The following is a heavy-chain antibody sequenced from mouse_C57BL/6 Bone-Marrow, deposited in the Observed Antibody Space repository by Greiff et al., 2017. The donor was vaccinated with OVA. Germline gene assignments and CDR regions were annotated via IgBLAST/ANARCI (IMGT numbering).Heavy chain of an antibody. CDR3: ARDQAHYYASFAY. CDR2: ISDGGSYT. J-gene: IGHJ3*01. CDR1: GFTFSSYA. D-gene: IGHD2-1*01. V-gene: IGHV5-4*01. Sequence: EVKLMESGGGLVKPGGSLKLSCAASGFTFSSYAMSWVRQTPEKRLEWVATISDGGSYTYYPDNVKGRFTISRDNAKNNLYLQMSHLKSEDTAMYYCARDQAHYYASFAYGGQGTLVTVAA.